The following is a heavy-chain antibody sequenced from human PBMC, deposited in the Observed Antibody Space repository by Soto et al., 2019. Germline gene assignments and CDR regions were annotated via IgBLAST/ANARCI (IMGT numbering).Heavy chain of an antibody. D-gene: IGHD2-15*01. J-gene: IGHJ4*02. V-gene: IGHV4-4*02. Sequence: QVQLQESGPGLVKPSGTLSLTCAVSGGSISSTNWWSWVRQPPGEGLEWIGEIYHSGTTNYNPSLESRVTISMETSKNQLSLRLGSVTAADTAVYFCARHIAVPTTRGFDYWGQGTLVTVSS. CDR1: GGSISSTNW. CDR2: IYHSGTT. CDR3: ARHIAVPTTRGFDY.